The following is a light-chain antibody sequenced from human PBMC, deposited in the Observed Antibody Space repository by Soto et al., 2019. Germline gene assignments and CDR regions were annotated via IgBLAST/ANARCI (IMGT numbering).Light chain of an antibody. CDR2: SNN. CDR1: SSNIGSNA. J-gene: IGLJ1*01. Sequence: QSALTQPPSASGTPGQRDTISCSGSSSNIGSNAVNWYQQLPGTAPKLLIYSNNQRPSGVPDRFSGSKSGTSASLAISGLQSEDEADYYCAAWDDSLNGFYVFGTGTKVTVL. V-gene: IGLV1-44*01. CDR3: AAWDDSLNGFYV.